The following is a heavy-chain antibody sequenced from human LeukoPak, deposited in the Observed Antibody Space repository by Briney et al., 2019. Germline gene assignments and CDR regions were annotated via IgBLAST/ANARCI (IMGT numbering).Heavy chain of an antibody. J-gene: IGHJ3*02. CDR2: ISRSGNTI. V-gene: IGHV3-11*01. CDR3: ARGIPVDI. D-gene: IGHD2-21*01. Sequence: GGSLRLSCAASGFTFSDYYVTWIRQAPGKGLEWVSYISRSGNTIYYADSLKGRFTISRDNAKTSLYLQMNSLRAEDTAVYYCARGIPVDIWGQGTMVTVSS. CDR1: GFTFSDYY.